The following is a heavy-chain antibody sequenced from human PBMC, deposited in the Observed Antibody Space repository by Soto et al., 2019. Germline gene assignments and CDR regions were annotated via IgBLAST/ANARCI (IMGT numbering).Heavy chain of an antibody. CDR1: GGSISSYY. Sequence: SETLSLTCTVSGGSISSYYWSWIRQPPGKGLEWIGYIYYSGSTNYNPPLKGRVTISVDTSKNQFSLKLSSVTAADTAVYYCARHEGNQLLSWFDPWGQGTLVTVSS. CDR3: ARHEGNQLLSWFDP. V-gene: IGHV4-59*08. CDR2: IYYSGST. D-gene: IGHD2-2*01. J-gene: IGHJ5*02.